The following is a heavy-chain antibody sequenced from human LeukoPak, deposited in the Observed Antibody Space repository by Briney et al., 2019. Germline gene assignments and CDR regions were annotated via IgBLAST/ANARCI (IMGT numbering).Heavy chain of an antibody. J-gene: IGHJ5*02. CDR2: ISYDGSNN. CDR3: AKDLSIHYDSRGFDP. CDR1: GFTFTRFG. V-gene: IGHV3-30*18. D-gene: IGHD3-22*01. Sequence: GGSLRLSCAASGFTFTRFGMHWVRQAPGKGLEWVTSISYDGSNNYYADSVKGRFTISRDNSKSTLYLQMNSLRAEDTAVYYCAKDLSIHYDSRGFDPWGQGTLVTVSS.